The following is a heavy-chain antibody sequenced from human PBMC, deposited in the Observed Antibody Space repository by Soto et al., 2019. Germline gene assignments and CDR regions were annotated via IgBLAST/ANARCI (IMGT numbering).Heavy chain of an antibody. V-gene: IGHV3-23*01. Sequence: VGSLRLSCEASRLNFTKHPMIWVRQGPGKGLEWVAAISGRTGDTAYADSVRGRFTLSRDSSTYTMFLQMNSLRAEDTAVYYCGVQYDYWGQGTLVTVSS. CDR1: RLNFTKHP. CDR3: GVQYDY. J-gene: IGHJ4*02. CDR2: ISGRTGDT.